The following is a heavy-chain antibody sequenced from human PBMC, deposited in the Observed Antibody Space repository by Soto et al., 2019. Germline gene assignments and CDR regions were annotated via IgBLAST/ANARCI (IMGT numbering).Heavy chain of an antibody. CDR2: ISRSSRTI. D-gene: IGHD3-22*01. CDR3: ARESYYYDSSTFDI. V-gene: IGHV3-48*02. Sequence: EVQLVESGGGLVQPGGSLRLSCAASGFTFSSYIVNWVRQAPGKGLEWVSYISRSSRTIYYADSVKGRFTISRDNAKNSLYLQMNSLRDEDTSVYYCARESYYYDSSTFDIWGQGTMVTVSS. CDR1: GFTFSSYI. J-gene: IGHJ3*02.